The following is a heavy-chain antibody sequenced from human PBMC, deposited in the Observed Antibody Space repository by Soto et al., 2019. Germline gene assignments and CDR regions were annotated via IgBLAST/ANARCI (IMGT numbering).Heavy chain of an antibody. CDR2: ISYDGSNK. CDR1: GFTFSSYG. CDR3: AKYNSSGWRGYYDY. V-gene: IGHV3-30*18. Sequence: QVQLVESGGGVVQPGRSLRLSCAASGFTFSSYGMHWVRQAPGKGLEWVAVISYDGSNKYYADSVKGRFTISRDNSKNTLYLQMNSLRAEDTAVYYCAKYNSSGWRGYYDYWGQGTLVTVSS. D-gene: IGHD6-19*01. J-gene: IGHJ4*02.